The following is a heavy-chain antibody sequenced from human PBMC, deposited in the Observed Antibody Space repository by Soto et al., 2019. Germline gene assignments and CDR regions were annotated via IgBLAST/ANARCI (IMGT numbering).Heavy chain of an antibody. Sequence: SVKVSCKASGGTFSSYAISWVRQAPGQGLEWMGGIIPIFGTANYAQKFQGRVTITADKSTSTAYMELSSLRSEDTAVYYCARVLAARLNDAFDIWGQGTMVTVSS. J-gene: IGHJ3*02. D-gene: IGHD6-6*01. CDR2: IIPIFGTA. CDR1: GGTFSSYA. V-gene: IGHV1-69*06. CDR3: ARVLAARLNDAFDI.